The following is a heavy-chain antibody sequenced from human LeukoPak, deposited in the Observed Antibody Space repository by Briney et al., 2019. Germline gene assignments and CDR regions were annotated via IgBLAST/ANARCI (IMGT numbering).Heavy chain of an antibody. V-gene: IGHV3-21*01. CDR3: ARAAVRGVIIRNWFDP. Sequence: GGSLRLSCAASGFTFSSYSMNWVRQAPGKGLEWVSSISSSSSYIYYADSVKGRFTISRDNAKNSLYLRMNSLRAEDTAVYYCARAAVRGVIIRNWFDPWGQGTLVTVSS. J-gene: IGHJ5*02. CDR1: GFTFSSYS. D-gene: IGHD3-10*01. CDR2: ISSSSSYI.